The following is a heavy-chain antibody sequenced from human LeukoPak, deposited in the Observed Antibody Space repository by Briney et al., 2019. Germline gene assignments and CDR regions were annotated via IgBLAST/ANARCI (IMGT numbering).Heavy chain of an antibody. D-gene: IGHD3-10*01. CDR3: VPWFGESEVDY. J-gene: IGHJ4*02. Sequence: GGSLRLSCAASGFTFSTYSMNWVRQAPGKGLEWVASINQGESAKFYVDSVKGRFTISRDNSKNTLFLQMNSLRAEDTAVYYCVPWFGESEVDYWGQGTLVTVSS. CDR1: GFTFSTYS. CDR2: INQGESAK. V-gene: IGHV3-7*03.